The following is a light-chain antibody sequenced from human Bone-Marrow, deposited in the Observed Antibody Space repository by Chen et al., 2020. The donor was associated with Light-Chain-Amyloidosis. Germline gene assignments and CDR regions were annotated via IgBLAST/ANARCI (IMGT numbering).Light chain of an antibody. V-gene: IGKV3-20*01. CDR3: QQFLGSPWT. Sequence: EIVLTQSPGSLSLSPGEKASLSCRASQSVSFHYIAWYQQRRGQAPRLLIYGASKRADGIPDRFSGSGSGTDFTLTISRLEADDFAVYFCQQFLGSPWTFGQGTKVEVK. CDR2: GAS. J-gene: IGKJ1*01. CDR1: QSVSFHY.